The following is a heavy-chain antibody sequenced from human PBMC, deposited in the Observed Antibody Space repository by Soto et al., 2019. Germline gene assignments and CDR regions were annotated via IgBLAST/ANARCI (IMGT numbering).Heavy chain of an antibody. Sequence: QVQLVESGGGVVQPGRSLRLSCAASGFTFSTYGMHWVRQAPGKGLEWVAVISYDGSNKYYADSVKGRFTISRDNSKSTLYLQLNSLRAEDTAVYYCVKELEGNVNTPTVTFHGDYWGQGTLVNVSS. J-gene: IGHJ4*02. CDR2: ISYDGSNK. CDR1: GFTFSTYG. V-gene: IGHV3-30*18. CDR3: VKELEGNVNTPTVTFHGDY. D-gene: IGHD5-18*01.